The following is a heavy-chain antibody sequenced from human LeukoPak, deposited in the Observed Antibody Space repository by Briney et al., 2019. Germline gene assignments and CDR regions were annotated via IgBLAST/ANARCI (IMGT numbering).Heavy chain of an antibody. CDR1: GYTFTSYG. V-gene: IGHV1-18*01. J-gene: IGHJ4*02. CDR3: ARSTITIFGVVITPFDY. D-gene: IGHD3-3*01. Sequence: ASVKVSCKASGYTFTSYGISWVRQAPGQGFEWMGWISAYNGNTNYAQKLQGRVTMTTDTSTSTAYMELRSLRSDDTAVYYCARSTITIFGVVITPFDYWGQGTLATVSS. CDR2: ISAYNGNT.